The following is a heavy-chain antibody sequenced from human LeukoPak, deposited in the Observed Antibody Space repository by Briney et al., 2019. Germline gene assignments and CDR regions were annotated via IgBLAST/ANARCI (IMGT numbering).Heavy chain of an antibody. D-gene: IGHD1-1*01. Sequence: SETLSLTCAVYGGSFSGYYWSWIRQPPGKGLEWIGEINHSGSTNYNPSLKSRVTISVDTSKNQFSLKLSSVTAADTAVYYCASAPGGSEGTYGMDVWGQGTTVTVSS. CDR3: ASAPGGSEGTYGMDV. CDR2: INHSGST. J-gene: IGHJ6*02. CDR1: GGSFSGYY. V-gene: IGHV4-34*01.